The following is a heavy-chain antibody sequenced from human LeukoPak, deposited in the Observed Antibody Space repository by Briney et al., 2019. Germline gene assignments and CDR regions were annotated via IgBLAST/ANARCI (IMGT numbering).Heavy chain of an antibody. V-gene: IGHV3-21*01. D-gene: IGHD3-10*01. CDR1: GFTFISYS. CDR2: VSSGSSYI. CDR3: ARDFETPSITVVRGVTSAFFDY. J-gene: IGHJ4*02. Sequence: PGGFLRLSCAASGFTFISYSMNWVRQAPGKGLEWVSSVSSGSSYIYYADSVKGRFTISRDNVRNSLYLQVNSLRAEDTAVYYCARDFETPSITVVRGVTSAFFDYWGQGALVTVSS.